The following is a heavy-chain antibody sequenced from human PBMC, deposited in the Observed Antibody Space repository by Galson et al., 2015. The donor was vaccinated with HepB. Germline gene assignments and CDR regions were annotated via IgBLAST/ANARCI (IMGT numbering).Heavy chain of an antibody. D-gene: IGHD3-3*01. J-gene: IGHJ4*02. CDR1: GFTFSSYA. CDR2: ISGSGGST. CDR3: ATAYDFWSGYSVGLVD. V-gene: IGHV3-23*01. Sequence: SLRLSCAASGFTFSSYAMSWVRQAPGKGLEWVSAISGSGGSTYYADSVKGRFTISRDNSKNTLYLQMNSLRAEDTAVYYCATAYDFWSGYSVGLVDWGQGTLVTVSS.